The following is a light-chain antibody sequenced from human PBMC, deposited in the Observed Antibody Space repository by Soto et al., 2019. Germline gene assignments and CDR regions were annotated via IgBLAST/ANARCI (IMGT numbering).Light chain of an antibody. CDR1: QRVSNNF. J-gene: IGKJ1*01. CDR3: QQYGSTPWT. V-gene: IGKV3D-20*01. Sequence: VVLTQFPGTLSLSPGETATLSCGASQRVSNNFLGWYQQKPGLPPRLLIYDATSRANGIPERFSGRGSGTHFTLTITRLETQDFAVYYCQQYGSTPWTFGRGTKVDI. CDR2: DAT.